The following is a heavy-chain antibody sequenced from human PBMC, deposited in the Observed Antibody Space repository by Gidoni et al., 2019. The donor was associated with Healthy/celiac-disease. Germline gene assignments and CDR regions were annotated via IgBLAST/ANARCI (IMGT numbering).Heavy chain of an antibody. CDR1: GFPFSNAW. D-gene: IGHD3-16*01. Sequence: EVQLVESVGGLVQPGGSLRLPCAASGFPFSNAWMSWVRQAPGKGLEWVGRIKRKTDGGKTDYAAPVKGRFTISRDDSKNTLYLQMNSLKTEDTAVYYCTTEWGAGIDYWGQGTLVTVSS. J-gene: IGHJ4*02. V-gene: IGHV3-15*01. CDR2: IKRKTDGGKT. CDR3: TTEWGAGIDY.